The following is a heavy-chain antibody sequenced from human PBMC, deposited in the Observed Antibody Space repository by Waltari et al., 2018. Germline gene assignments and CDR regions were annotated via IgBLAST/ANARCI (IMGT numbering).Heavy chain of an antibody. CDR2: INPSGGST. J-gene: IGHJ4*02. Sequence: QVQLVQSGAEVKKPGASVTVSCKASGYTFTSYYMHWVRQAPGQGLEWMGIINPSGGSTSYAQKFQGRVTMTRDTSTSTVYMELSSLRSEDTAVYYCARDRLGDIPFDYWGQGTLVTVSS. CDR3: ARDRLGDIPFDY. D-gene: IGHD2-15*01. V-gene: IGHV1-46*01. CDR1: GYTFTSYY.